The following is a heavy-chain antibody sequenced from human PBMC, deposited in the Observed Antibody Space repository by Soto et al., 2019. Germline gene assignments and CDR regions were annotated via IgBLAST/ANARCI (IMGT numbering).Heavy chain of an antibody. V-gene: IGHV4-39*01. CDR3: ARLRPPITIFGVVSTSRYYYYGMDV. Sequence: QLQLQESGPGLVKPSETLSLTCTVSGGSISSSSYYWGWIRQPPGKGLEWIGSIYYSGSTYYNPSLKSRVTISVDTSKNQFSLKLSSVTAADTAVYYCARLRPPITIFGVVSTSRYYYYGMDVWGQGTTVTVSS. D-gene: IGHD3-3*01. CDR1: GGSISSSSYY. J-gene: IGHJ6*02. CDR2: IYYSGST.